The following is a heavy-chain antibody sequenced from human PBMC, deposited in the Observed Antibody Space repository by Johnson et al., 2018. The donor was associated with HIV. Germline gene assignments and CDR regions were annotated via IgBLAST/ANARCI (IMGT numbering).Heavy chain of an antibody. Sequence: VQLVESGGGLVQPGGSLRLSCAASGFTFSSYDMHWVRQATGQGLEWVSAIGTAGDTYCPGSVKGRFAISRDNAQNSLYLQMNSLRAEDTAVYYCAARGSGSYYVLLGAFDIWGQGTMVTVSS. CDR1: GFTFSSYD. CDR2: IGTAGDT. CDR3: AARGSGSYYVLLGAFDI. V-gene: IGHV3-13*01. J-gene: IGHJ3*02. D-gene: IGHD1-26*01.